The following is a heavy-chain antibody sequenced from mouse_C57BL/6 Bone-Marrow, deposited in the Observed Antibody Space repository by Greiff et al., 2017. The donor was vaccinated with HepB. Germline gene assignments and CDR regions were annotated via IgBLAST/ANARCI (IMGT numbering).Heavy chain of an antibody. CDR2: IYPGDGDT. J-gene: IGHJ1*03. D-gene: IGHD1-1*01. CDR1: GYAFSSSW. V-gene: IGHV1-82*01. CDR3: AKDGSRENWYFDV. Sequence: VHLVESGPELVKPGASVKISCKASGYAFSSSWMNWVKQRPGKGLEWIGRIYPGDGDTNYNGKFKGKATLTADKSSSTAYMQLSSLTSEDSAVYFCAKDGSRENWYFDVWGTGTTVTVSS.